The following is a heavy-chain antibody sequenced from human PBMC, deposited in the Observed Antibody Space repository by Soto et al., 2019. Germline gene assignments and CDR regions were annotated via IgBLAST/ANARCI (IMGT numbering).Heavy chain of an antibody. V-gene: IGHV3-11*06. CDR3: ARAEKETYIAVAGTLRAKYYFDY. CDR2: ISSSSSYT. J-gene: IGHJ4*02. D-gene: IGHD6-19*01. CDR1: GFTFSDYY. Sequence: KPGGSLRLSCAASGFTFSDYYMSWIRQAPGKGLEWVSYISSSSSYTNYADSVKGRFTISRDNAKNSLYLQMNSLRAEDTAVYYCARAEKETYIAVAGTLRAKYYFDYWGQGTLVTVSS.